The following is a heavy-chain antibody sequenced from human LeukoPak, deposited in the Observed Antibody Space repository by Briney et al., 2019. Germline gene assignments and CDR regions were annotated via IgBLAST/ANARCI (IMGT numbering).Heavy chain of an antibody. CDR1: GGSFSGYY. J-gene: IGHJ1*01. D-gene: IGHD1-26*01. CDR2: INHSGST. Sequence: SETLSLTCAVYGGSFSGYYWSWIRQPPGKGLEWIGEINHSGSTNYNPSLKSRVTISVDTSKNQFSLKLSSVTAADTAVYYCAREEIVGANPAEYFQHWGQGTLVTVSS. V-gene: IGHV4-34*01. CDR3: AREEIVGANPAEYFQH.